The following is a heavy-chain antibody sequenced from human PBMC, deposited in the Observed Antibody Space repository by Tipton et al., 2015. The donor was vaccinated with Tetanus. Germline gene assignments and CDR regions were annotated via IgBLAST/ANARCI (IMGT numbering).Heavy chain of an antibody. J-gene: IGHJ6*02. Sequence: TLSLTCTVSGGSVNSGSYYWSWIRQPPGKGLEWIGYIYQSGSTSYSPSLESRVTISLETSKNQFSLRMSSVTAADTAVYYCARGGPYCSDTSNGYHFYGMDVWGQGTTVTVSS. CDR3: ARGGPYCSDTSNGYHFYGMDV. V-gene: IGHV4-61*01. CDR1: GGSVNSGSYY. CDR2: IYQSGST. D-gene: IGHD3-22*01.